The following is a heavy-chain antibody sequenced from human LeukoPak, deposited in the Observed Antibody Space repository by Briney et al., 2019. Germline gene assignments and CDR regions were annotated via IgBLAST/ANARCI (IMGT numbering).Heavy chain of an antibody. J-gene: IGHJ3*02. CDR2: ITPIFGAV. CDR1: GGTFNNYT. V-gene: IGHV1-69*13. CDR3: ARSLRGYSGYNDAFDI. Sequence: GASVKVSCKASGGTFNNYTINWVRQAPGQGLEWMGGITPIFGAVNSAQKFQGRITIIADESTRTAHMELSRLRSEDTAVYYCARSLRGYSGYNDAFDIWGQGTMVTVSS. D-gene: IGHD5-12*01.